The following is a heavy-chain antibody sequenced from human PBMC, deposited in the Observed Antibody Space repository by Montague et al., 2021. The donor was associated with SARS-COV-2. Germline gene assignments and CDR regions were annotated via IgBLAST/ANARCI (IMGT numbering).Heavy chain of an antibody. Sequence: SETLSLTCTFSGGSISTIVNFWVWIRQPQGKGLEWIGSISYTGSTYHNPSLKSRVTMTVDTFKNQFSLKLNSVTAADTAVYYCARSGDPGTTVTYLYWDQGTLVTVSS. V-gene: IGHV4-39*01. J-gene: IGHJ4*02. CDR3: ARSGDPGTTVTYLY. D-gene: IGHD4-11*01. CDR1: GGSISTIVNF. CDR2: ISYTGST.